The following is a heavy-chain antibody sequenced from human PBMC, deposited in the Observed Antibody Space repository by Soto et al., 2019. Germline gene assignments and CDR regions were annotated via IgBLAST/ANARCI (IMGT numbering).Heavy chain of an antibody. CDR3: ARMNVVRGVSTSYYYYGMDV. V-gene: IGHV2-70*01. CDR1: GFSLSTSGMC. D-gene: IGHD3-10*01. J-gene: IGHJ6*02. CDR2: IDWGDDK. Sequence: SGPTLVNPTQTLTLTCTVSGFSLSTSGMCVTWIRQPPGKALEWLALIDWGDDKYYSTSLKTRLTISKDTSKNQVVLAMTNMDPVDTATYYCARMNVVRGVSTSYYYYGMDVWGQGTTVTVSS.